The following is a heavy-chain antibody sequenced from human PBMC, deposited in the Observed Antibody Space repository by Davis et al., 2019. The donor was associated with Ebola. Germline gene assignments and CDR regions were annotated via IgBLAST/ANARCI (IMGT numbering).Heavy chain of an antibody. Sequence: GESLKISCAASGFTFSSYAMTWVRQAPGKRLEWVSTIRGSGTYTYHADSVTGRFTISRDNSKNTLYLQMSSLRAEDTALYYCARLDCTSASCYTGNFYYYYGADVWGQGTTVTVSS. CDR1: GFTFSSYA. V-gene: IGHV3-23*01. D-gene: IGHD2-2*02. CDR3: ARLDCTSASCYTGNFYYYYGADV. CDR2: IRGSGTYT. J-gene: IGHJ6*02.